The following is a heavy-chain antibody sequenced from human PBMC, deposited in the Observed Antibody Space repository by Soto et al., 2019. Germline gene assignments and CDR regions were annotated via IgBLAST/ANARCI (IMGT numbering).Heavy chain of an antibody. CDR2: IIPIFGTA. J-gene: IGHJ6*02. CDR3: ASPVPLDYDILTGYFSTYYYGMDV. V-gene: IGHV1-69*13. Sequence: SVKVSCKASGGTFSSYAISWVRQAPGQGLEWMGGIIPIFGTANYAQKFQGRVTITADESTSTAYMELSSLRSEDTAVYYCASPVPLDYDILTGYFSTYYYGMDVWGQGTTVTVSS. D-gene: IGHD3-9*01. CDR1: GGTFSSYA.